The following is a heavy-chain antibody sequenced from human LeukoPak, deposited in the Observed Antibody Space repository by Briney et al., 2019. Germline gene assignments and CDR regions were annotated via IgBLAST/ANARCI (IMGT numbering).Heavy chain of an antibody. D-gene: IGHD5-24*01. J-gene: IGHJ4*02. CDR2: ISSSSSYI. V-gene: IGHV3-21*01. CDR3: ARGQAGYNWGPDY. CDR1: GFTFSSYS. Sequence: GGSLRLSRAASGFTFSSYSMNWVRQAPGKGLEWVSSISSSSSYIYYADSVKGRFTISRDNAKNSLYLQMNSLRAEDTAVYYCARGQAGYNWGPDYWGQGTLVTVCS.